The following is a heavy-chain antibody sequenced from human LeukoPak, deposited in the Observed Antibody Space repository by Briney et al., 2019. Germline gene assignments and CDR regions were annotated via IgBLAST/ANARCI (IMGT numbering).Heavy chain of an antibody. J-gene: IGHJ6*03. CDR3: ARAGVSGYYYYYMDV. Sequence: PGGSLRLSCAASGFTFSNAWMSWVRQAPGKGLEWVGSIYYSGNTYYNASLKSQVSISIDTSKNQFSLKLSSVTAADTAVYYCARAGVSGYYYYYMDVWGKGTTVTVSS. CDR1: GFTFSNAW. V-gene: IGHV4-38-2*01. D-gene: IGHD1-26*01. CDR2: IYYSGNT.